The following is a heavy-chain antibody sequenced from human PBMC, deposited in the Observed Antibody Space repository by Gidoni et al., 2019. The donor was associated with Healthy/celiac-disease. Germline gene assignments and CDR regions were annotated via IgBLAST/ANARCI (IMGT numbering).Heavy chain of an antibody. V-gene: IGHV3-48*01. D-gene: IGHD5-18*01. CDR1: VFTFSSYS. CDR3: ARWIQLYLEYYFDY. CDR2: ISSSSSTI. Sequence: EVQLVESGGALVQSGGSLRLSCAASVFTFSSYSMNWVRQAPGKGLEGVSYISSSSSTIYYADSVKGRFTISRDNDKNSLYLQMNSLRAEDTAVYYCARWIQLYLEYYFDYWGQGTLVTVSS. J-gene: IGHJ4*02.